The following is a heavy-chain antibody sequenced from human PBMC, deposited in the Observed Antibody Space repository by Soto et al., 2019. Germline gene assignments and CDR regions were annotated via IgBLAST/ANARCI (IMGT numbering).Heavy chain of an antibody. CDR1: GGSFSGYY. CDR3: AYYKVVAASFDY. V-gene: IGHV4-34*01. CDR2: INHSGST. Sequence: QVQLQQWGAGLLKPSETLSLTCAVYGGSFSGYYWSWIRQPPGKGLEWIGEINHSGSTNYNPSLKSRVTISVEPSKNQFSLKLSSVTAADTAAYYCAYYKVVAASFDYWGQGTLVTVSS. D-gene: IGHD2-15*01. J-gene: IGHJ4*02.